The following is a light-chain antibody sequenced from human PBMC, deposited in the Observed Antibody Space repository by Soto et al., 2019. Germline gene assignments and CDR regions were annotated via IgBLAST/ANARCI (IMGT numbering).Light chain of an antibody. Sequence: EIGMTQSPAALSVSPGERATLSCRASQSVISYLSWHQQKPGPAPRLLTSDASNRPTRIPARSSGSGSGTDLTLPTSIPEPEAFAGYYCPQRSNWPLTFAQGTRLEIK. CDR2: DAS. CDR3: PQRSNWPLT. CDR1: QSVISY. V-gene: IGKV3-11*01. J-gene: IGKJ5*01.